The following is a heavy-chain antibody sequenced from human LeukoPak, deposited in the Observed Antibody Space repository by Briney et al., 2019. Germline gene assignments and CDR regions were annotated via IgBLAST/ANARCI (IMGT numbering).Heavy chain of an antibody. CDR3: ARDLGGQWLDQGYEGY. Sequence: PGGSLRLSCVASGFTFNSYWMSWVRQAPGRGLEWVANIKGDGSEKYYVDSVKGRFTISRDNAKNSLYLQMNSLRAEDTAVYYCARDLGGQWLDQGYEGYWGQGTLVTVSS. CDR2: IKGDGSEK. V-gene: IGHV3-7*01. D-gene: IGHD6-19*01. J-gene: IGHJ4*02. CDR1: GFTFNSYW.